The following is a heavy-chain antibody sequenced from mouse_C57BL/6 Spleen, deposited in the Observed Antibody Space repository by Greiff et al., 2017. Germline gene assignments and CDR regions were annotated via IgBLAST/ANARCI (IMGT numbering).Heavy chain of an antibody. J-gene: IGHJ1*03. Sequence: VQLKESGPGLVKPSQSLSLTCSVTGYSITSGYYWNWIRQFPGNKLEWMGYISYDGSNNYNPSLKNRISITRDTSKNQFFLKLNSVTTEDTATYYCASTGTGYFDVWGTGTTVTVSS. CDR2: ISYDGSN. D-gene: IGHD4-1*02. CDR3: ASTGTGYFDV. V-gene: IGHV3-6*01. CDR1: GYSITSGYY.